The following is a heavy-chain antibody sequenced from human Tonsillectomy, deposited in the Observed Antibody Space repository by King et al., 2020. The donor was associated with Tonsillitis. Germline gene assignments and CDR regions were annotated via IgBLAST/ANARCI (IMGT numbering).Heavy chain of an antibody. CDR1: GGSISSSYYY. CDR3: VRQLVTGDYFDF. CDR2: IYYSGST. J-gene: IGHJ4*02. D-gene: IGHD2-21*02. V-gene: IGHV4-39*01. Sequence: QLQESGPGLVKPSETLSVICTVSGGSISSSYYYWGWLRQPPGKGLEWIGSIYYSGSTFYNPSLKSRLTISADTSKNQFSLKLSSVTAADTAVYYCVRQLVTGDYFDFWGQGTLVTVSS.